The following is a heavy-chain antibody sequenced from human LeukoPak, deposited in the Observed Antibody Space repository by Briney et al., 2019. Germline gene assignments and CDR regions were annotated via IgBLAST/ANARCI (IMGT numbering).Heavy chain of an antibody. J-gene: IGHJ1*01. CDR1: GFTFSSYS. Sequence: GGSLRLSCAASGFTFSSYSMNWVRQAPGKGLEWVSYISISSSTIYYADSVKGRFTISRDNAKNSLYLQMNSLRAEDTAVYYCARVPLDYYDSSGYYSPHWGQGTLVTVSS. V-gene: IGHV3-48*01. CDR3: ARVPLDYYDSSGYYSPH. CDR2: ISISSSTI. D-gene: IGHD3-22*01.